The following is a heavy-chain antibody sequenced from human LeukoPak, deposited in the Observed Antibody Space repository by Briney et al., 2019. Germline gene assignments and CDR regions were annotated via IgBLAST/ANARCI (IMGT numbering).Heavy chain of an antibody. CDR3: ARRDIVATISYFDY. CDR1: GGSISSSSYY. Sequence: SETLSLTCTVSGGSISSSSYYWGWIRQPPGKGLEWIGSIYYSGSTYYNPSLKSRVTISVDTSKNQFSLKLSSVTAADTAVCYCARRDIVATISYFDYWGQGTLVTVSS. V-gene: IGHV4-39*01. J-gene: IGHJ4*02. D-gene: IGHD5-12*01. CDR2: IYYSGST.